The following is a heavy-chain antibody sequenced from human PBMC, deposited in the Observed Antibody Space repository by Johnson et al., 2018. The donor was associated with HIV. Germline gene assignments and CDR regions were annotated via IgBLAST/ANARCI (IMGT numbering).Heavy chain of an antibody. J-gene: IGHJ3*02. V-gene: IGHV3-NL1*01. Sequence: QMQLVESGGGVVQPGRSLRLSCAASGFTFSSYAMHWVRQAPGKGLEWVSVIYSGGSTYYADSVKGRCTISRDNSKNTLYLHLNSLRAEDTAVYYCAKERRAPRAFDIWGQGTMVTVSS. CDR2: IYSGGST. CDR3: AKERRAPRAFDI. CDR1: GFTFSSYA.